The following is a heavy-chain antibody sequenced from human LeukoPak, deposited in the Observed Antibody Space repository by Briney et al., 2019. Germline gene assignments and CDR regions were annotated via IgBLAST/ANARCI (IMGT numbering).Heavy chain of an antibody. CDR2: FDPDYGET. V-gene: IGHV1-24*01. CDR3: ASYGDPNDAFDI. CDR1: GYSLTDLS. J-gene: IGHJ3*02. D-gene: IGHD2-21*02. Sequence: ASVKVSCKVSGYSLTDLSMHWVRQAPGQGLEWMGGFDPDYGETFYAQKLQGRVTMTEDTSADTAYKELSSLRPDDTAVYYCASYGDPNDAFDIWGQGTMVTVSS.